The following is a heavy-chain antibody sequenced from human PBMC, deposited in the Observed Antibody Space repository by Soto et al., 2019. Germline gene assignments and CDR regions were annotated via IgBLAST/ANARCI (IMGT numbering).Heavy chain of an antibody. J-gene: IGHJ6*02. CDR1: GFTFSSYA. Sequence: DVQVLESGGDLVQPGGSLRLSCAASGFTFSSYAMSWVSQAPGKGLEWVSSVSAGGDMTYYSDSVKGRFTISRDNSNNALFLQMNSLRIEDTGLYYCARGDRGGSGSPASYYYSGLDVWGQGTTVTVS. CDR2: VSAGGDMT. CDR3: ARGDRGGSGSPASYYYSGLDV. D-gene: IGHD3-10*01. V-gene: IGHV3-23*01.